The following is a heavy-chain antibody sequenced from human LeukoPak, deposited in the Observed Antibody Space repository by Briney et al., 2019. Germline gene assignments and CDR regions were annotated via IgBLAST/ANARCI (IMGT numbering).Heavy chain of an antibody. CDR1: GFTFSSYS. V-gene: IGHV3-21*01. D-gene: IGHD2-15*01. CDR2: ISGSNSYI. CDR3: ARLRWYAFDI. Sequence: GGSLRLSCAASGFTFSSYSMNWVRQAPGKGLEWVSSISGSNSYIYYADSVKGRFTISRDNAKNSLYVQMNSLRAEDTAVYYCARLRWYAFDIWGQGTMVTVSS. J-gene: IGHJ3*02.